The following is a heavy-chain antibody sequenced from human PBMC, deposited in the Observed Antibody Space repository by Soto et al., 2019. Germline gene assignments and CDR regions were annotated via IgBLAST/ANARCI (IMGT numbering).Heavy chain of an antibody. CDR3: ARDAGGLLIH. Sequence: ASVKVSCKASGYTFTDYPIYWVRQAPGQRLEWMGWINVANGNTKYSQNFQGRVTITRDTSASTCYMEMSSLRPEDTAVYFCARDAGGLLIHWGQGTLVTVSS. CDR2: INVANGNT. CDR1: GYTFTDYP. D-gene: IGHD3-22*01. J-gene: IGHJ4*02. V-gene: IGHV1-3*01.